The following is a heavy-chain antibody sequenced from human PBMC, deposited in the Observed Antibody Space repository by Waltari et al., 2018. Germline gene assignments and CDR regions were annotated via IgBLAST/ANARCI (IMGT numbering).Heavy chain of an antibody. D-gene: IGHD3-22*01. J-gene: IGHJ4*02. CDR1: GYTFTDYY. CDR2: VDPEDGET. Sequence: EVQLVQSGAEVKKPGATVKLSCKASGYTFTDYYMHWVHQAPGKGLEWMGRVDPEDGETIYAEKFPGRVTITADTSTDTAYMELSSLRSEDTAVYYCATTPIVSGHSLGYWGQGTLVTVSS. CDR3: ATTPIVSGHSLGY. V-gene: IGHV1-69-2*01.